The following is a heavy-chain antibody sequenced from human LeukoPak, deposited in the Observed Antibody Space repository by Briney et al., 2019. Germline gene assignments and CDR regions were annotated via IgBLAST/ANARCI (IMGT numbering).Heavy chain of an antibody. J-gene: IGHJ4*02. D-gene: IGHD6-19*01. V-gene: IGHV3-48*04. CDR2: ITGSSSTI. CDR3: ASSSGHLDY. Sequence: PGGSLRLSCAASGFTFSSYWMNWVRQAPGKGLEWLSYITGSSSTIYYADSVKGRFTISRDNAKNSLYLQMNSLRAEDTAVYYCASSSGHLDYWGQGTLVTVSS. CDR1: GFTFSSYW.